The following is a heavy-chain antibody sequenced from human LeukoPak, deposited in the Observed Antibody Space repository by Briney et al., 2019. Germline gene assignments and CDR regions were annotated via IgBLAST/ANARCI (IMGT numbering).Heavy chain of an antibody. J-gene: IGHJ3*02. V-gene: IGHV5-10-1*01. CDR2: IDPSDSYT. D-gene: IGHD2-2*01. Sequence: GEPLSISGKAPGYSFTTYWISWVRHMPGKGLEWMGRIDPSDSYTNYSPSFQGHVTISADKSISTAYLQWSSLKASDTAIYYCARRQLPDAFDIWGQGTMVTVSS. CDR3: ARRQLPDAFDI. CDR1: GYSFTTYW.